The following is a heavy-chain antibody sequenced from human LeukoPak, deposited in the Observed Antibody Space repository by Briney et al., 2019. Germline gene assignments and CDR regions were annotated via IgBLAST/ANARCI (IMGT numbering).Heavy chain of an antibody. J-gene: IGHJ4*02. V-gene: IGHV3-30*02. CDR1: GFTFSSYG. CDR3: AKGDDYSNYGYLDY. CDR2: IRYDGSNK. D-gene: IGHD4-11*01. Sequence: PGGSLRLSCVASGFTFSSYGMHWVRQAPGKGLEWVAFIRYDGSNKYDADSVKGRFTISRGNSKNTLYLQMNSLRAEDTAVYYCAKGDDYSNYGYLDYWGQGTLVTVSS.